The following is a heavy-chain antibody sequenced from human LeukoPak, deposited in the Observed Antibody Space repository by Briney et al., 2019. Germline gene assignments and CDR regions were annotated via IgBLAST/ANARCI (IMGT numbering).Heavy chain of an antibody. CDR2: IWYDGSNK. CDR3: AKVSVRSTNYMDV. CDR1: GFTFSSYG. D-gene: IGHD2-2*01. Sequence: GGSLRLSCAASGFTFSSYGMHWVRQAPGKGLEWVAVIWYDGSNKYYADSVKGRFTISRDNSKNTLYLQMNSLRAEDTAVYYCAKVSVRSTNYMDVWGKGTTVTVSS. V-gene: IGHV3-33*06. J-gene: IGHJ6*03.